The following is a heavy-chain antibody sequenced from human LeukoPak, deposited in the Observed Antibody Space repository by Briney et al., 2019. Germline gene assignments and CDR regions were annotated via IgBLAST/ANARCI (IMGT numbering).Heavy chain of an antibody. J-gene: IGHJ4*02. Sequence: PSETLSLTCAVSGGSISSGGYSWSWIRQPPGKGLEWIGYIYHSGSTYYNPSLKSRVTISVDRSKNQFSLKLSSVTAADTAVYYCARGNPYGSGSYYYFDYWGQGTLVTVSS. V-gene: IGHV4-30-2*01. D-gene: IGHD3-10*01. CDR2: IYHSGST. CDR3: ARGNPYGSGSYYYFDY. CDR1: GGSISSGGYS.